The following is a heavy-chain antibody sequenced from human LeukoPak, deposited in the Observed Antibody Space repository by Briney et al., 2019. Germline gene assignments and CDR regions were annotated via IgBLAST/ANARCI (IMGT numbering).Heavy chain of an antibody. J-gene: IGHJ4*02. CDR3: ARDLIGQYYYDSSGYD. Sequence: ASVKVSCKASGYTFTSYYMHWVRQAPGQGLEWMGIINPSGGSTSYAQKFQGRVTMTRDMSTSTVYMELSSLRSEDTAVYYCARDLIGQYYYDSSGYDWGQGTLVTVSS. D-gene: IGHD3-22*01. V-gene: IGHV1-46*01. CDR2: INPSGGST. CDR1: GYTFTSYY.